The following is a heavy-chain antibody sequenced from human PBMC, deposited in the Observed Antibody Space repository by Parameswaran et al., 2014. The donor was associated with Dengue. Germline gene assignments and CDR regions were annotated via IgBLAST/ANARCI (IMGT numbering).Heavy chain of an antibody. CDR3: ARVYCSSTSCSLGWFDP. CDR2: IIPIFGTA. V-gene: IGHV1-69*01. Sequence: WVRQAPGQGLEWMGGIIPIFGTANYAQKFQGRVTITADESTSTAYMELSSLRSEDTAVYYCARVYCSSTSCSLGWFDPWGQGTLVTVSS. D-gene: IGHD2-2*01. J-gene: IGHJ5*02.